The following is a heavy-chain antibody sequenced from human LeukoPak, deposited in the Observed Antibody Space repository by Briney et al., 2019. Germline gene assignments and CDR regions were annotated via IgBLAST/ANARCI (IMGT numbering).Heavy chain of an antibody. CDR2: IYDSGST. J-gene: IGHJ6*02. D-gene: IGHD3-3*01. CDR1: GGSISSYY. CDR3: ARGRDFWSGPPIGMDV. Sequence: SETLSLTCTVSGGSISSYYWSWIRQPPGKGLEWIGYIYDSGSTNYNPSLKSRVTISVDTSKNQFSLKLSSVTAADTAVYYCARGRDFWSGPPIGMDVWGQGTTVTVSS. V-gene: IGHV4-59*12.